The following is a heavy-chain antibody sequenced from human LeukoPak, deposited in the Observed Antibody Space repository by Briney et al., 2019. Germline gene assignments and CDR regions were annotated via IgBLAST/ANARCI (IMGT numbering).Heavy chain of an antibody. CDR1: GFTFSSYS. J-gene: IGHJ4*02. CDR3: ARGLAVTMADY. V-gene: IGHV3-21*01. Sequence: PGGSLRLSCAASGFTFSSYSMNWVRHAPGKGLEWVSSISSSSSYIYYADSVKGRFTISRDNAKNSLYLQTNSLRAEDTAVYYCARGLAVTMADYWGQGTLVTVSS. CDR2: ISSSSSYI. D-gene: IGHD4-17*01.